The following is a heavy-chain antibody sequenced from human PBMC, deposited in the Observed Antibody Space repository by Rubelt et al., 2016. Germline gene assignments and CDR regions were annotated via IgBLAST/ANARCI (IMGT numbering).Heavy chain of an antibody. Sequence: YISSSGSTIYYADSVKGRFTISRDNAKNSLYLQMNSLRAEDTAVYYCARDKARGGSYDMDVWGQGTTVTVSS. CDR3: ARDKARGGSYDMDV. CDR2: ISSSGSTI. J-gene: IGHJ6*02. D-gene: IGHD1-26*01. V-gene: IGHV3-11*04.